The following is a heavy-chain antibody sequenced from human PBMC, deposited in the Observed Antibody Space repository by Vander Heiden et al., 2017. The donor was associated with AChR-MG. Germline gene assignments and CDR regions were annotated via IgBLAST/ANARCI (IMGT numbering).Heavy chain of an antibody. CDR1: GLTFSDHY. CDR2: IRNRANRDTT. D-gene: IGHD1-26*01. Sequence: EVQLVESGGGLVQPGGSLRLSCAASGLTFSDHYMDWVRQAPGKGLEWVGRIRNRANRDTTEYAASVKGRFTISRDDSKNSLYLQMSSLKTEDTAVYYCGRVGGSSWGRGMDVWGQGTTVTVSS. J-gene: IGHJ6*01. CDR3: GRVGGSSWGRGMDV. V-gene: IGHV3-72*01.